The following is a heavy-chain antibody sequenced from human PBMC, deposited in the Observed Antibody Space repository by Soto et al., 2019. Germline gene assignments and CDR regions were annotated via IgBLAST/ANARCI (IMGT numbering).Heavy chain of an antibody. CDR3: ARDYNWFDP. Sequence: XAVKVSCNASGYPFTSYGIIWVRQAPGQGLEWMGWISAYNGNTNYAQKLQGRVTMTTDTSTSTAYMELRSLRSDDTAVYYCARDYNWFDPWGQGTLVTVSS. CDR2: ISAYNGNT. CDR1: GYPFTSYG. V-gene: IGHV1-18*01. J-gene: IGHJ5*02.